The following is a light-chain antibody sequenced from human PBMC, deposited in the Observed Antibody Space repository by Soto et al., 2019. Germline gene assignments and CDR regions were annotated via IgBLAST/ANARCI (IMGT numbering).Light chain of an antibody. V-gene: IGKV3-20*01. CDR1: QSVSNNY. Sequence: EGAWTQSPDTLSLSPGERATLSCRASQSVSNNYLAWYQQKPGQAPRLLIYGASNRATGIPDRFSGRGSGTDFTLTISRLEPADFAVYYCPHYASSGTSRQGTKVDIK. CDR2: GAS. J-gene: IGKJ1*01. CDR3: PHYASSGT.